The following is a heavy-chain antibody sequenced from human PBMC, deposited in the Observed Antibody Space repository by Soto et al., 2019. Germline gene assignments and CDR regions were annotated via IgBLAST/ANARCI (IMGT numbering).Heavy chain of an antibody. Sequence: GGSLRLSCAASGFTFDDYAMHWVRQAPGKGLEWVSGISWNSGSIGYADSVKGRFTISRDNAKNSLYLQMNSLRAEDTALYYCAKDYGGSYHFDYWGQGTLVTVSS. CDR2: ISWNSGSI. V-gene: IGHV3-9*01. J-gene: IGHJ4*02. CDR3: AKDYGGSYHFDY. CDR1: GFTFDDYA. D-gene: IGHD1-26*01.